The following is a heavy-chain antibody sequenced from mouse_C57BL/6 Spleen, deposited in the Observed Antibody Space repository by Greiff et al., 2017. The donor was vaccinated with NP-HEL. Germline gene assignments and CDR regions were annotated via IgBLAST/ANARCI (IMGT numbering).Heavy chain of an antibody. D-gene: IGHD1-1*01. V-gene: IGHV1-39*01. J-gene: IGHJ4*01. CDR3: ATQFITTVVATGDY. CDR2: INPNYGTT. Sequence: EVQGVESGPELVKPGASVKISCKASGYSFTDYNMNWVKQSNGKSLEWIGVINPNYGTTSYNQKFKGKATLTVDQSSSTAYMQLNSLTSEDSAVYYCATQFITTVVATGDYWGQGTSVTVSS. CDR1: GYSFTDYN.